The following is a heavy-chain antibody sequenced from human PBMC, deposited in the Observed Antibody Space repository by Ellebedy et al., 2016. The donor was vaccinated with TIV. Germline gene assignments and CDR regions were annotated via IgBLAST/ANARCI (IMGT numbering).Heavy chain of an antibody. V-gene: IGHV3-48*01. CDR3: ARARTAHNGAWYFDY. D-gene: IGHD2-8*01. CDR2: ISSSSSTI. CDR1: VGSFSGKW. J-gene: IGHJ4*02. Sequence: ETLSLTCAVYVGSFSGKWWSWIRQTPGKGLEWVSYISSSSSTIYYADSVKGRFTISRDNAKNSLYLQMNSLRAEDTALYYCARARTAHNGAWYFDYWGQGTLVTVSS.